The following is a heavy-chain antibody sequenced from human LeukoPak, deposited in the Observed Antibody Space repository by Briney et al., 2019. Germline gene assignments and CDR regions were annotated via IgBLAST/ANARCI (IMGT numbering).Heavy chain of an antibody. Sequence: PGRSLRLSCAASGFRFSSYAMHWVRQAPGKGLEWVAVISYDGSDKYYADSVKGRFTVSRDNSKNTLFLQMNNLRTEDTAVYYCAKDTSVSADYYFDYWGQGTLVTVSS. D-gene: IGHD3-16*01. V-gene: IGHV3-30-3*01. CDR1: GFRFSSYA. J-gene: IGHJ4*02. CDR3: AKDTSVSADYYFDY. CDR2: ISYDGSDK.